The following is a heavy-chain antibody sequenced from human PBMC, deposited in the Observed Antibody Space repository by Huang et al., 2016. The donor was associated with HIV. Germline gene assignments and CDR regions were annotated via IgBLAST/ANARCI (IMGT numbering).Heavy chain of an antibody. D-gene: IGHD6-13*01. J-gene: IGHJ4*02. CDR1: GGSFSGYN. Sequence: QVQLQQWGAGLLKPSETLSLTCAVYGGSFSGYNWSWIRQSPAKGLEWIGENNHRGDTNYSPSLKSRGTISVDTSKDQFSLKLSSVTAADTAVYYCARGTAAAHSDDWGQGTLVTVYS. CDR2: NNHRGDT. CDR3: ARGTAAAHSDD. V-gene: IGHV4-34*01.